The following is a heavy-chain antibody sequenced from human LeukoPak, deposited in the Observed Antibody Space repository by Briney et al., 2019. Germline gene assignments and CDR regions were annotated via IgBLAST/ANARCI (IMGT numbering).Heavy chain of an antibody. J-gene: IGHJ3*02. CDR1: GFTFSSYS. CDR3: ARVALSRVAFDI. V-gene: IGHV3-7*01. D-gene: IGHD3-10*01. Sequence: PGGSLRLSCAASGFTFSSYSMNWVRQAPGKGLEWVANIKQDGTEKYSVDSVKGRFAISRDNAKSSLFLQMNSLRAEDSAVYYCARVALSRVAFDIWGQGTIVTVSS. CDR2: IKQDGTEK.